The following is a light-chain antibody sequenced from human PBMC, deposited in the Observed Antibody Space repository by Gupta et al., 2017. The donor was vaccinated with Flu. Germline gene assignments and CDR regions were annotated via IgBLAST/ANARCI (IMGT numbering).Light chain of an antibody. CDR1: SSNIGAGYD. V-gene: IGLV1-40*01. J-gene: IGLJ2*01. Sequence: QSVLTQPPSVSWAPGQRVTISCTGSSSNIGAGYDVHWYQQLPRTAPKPLIYGNSNRPSGVPDRFSGSKSGTSASLAITGLQAEDEADYYCQSYDSSLSGVVFGGGTKLT. CDR2: GNS. CDR3: QSYDSSLSGVV.